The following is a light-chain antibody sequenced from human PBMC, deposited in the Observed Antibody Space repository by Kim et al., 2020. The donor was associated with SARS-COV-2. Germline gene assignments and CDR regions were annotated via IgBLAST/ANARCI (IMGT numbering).Light chain of an antibody. V-gene: IGLV3-19*01. CDR1: SLRSYY. CDR3: NSRDSSGNHVV. Sequence: SSELTQDPAVSVALGQTVRITCQGDSLRSYYASWYQQKPGQAPVLVIYGKNNRPSGIPDRFSGSSSGNTASLTFTGAQAEDEADYYCNSRDSSGNHVVFG. CDR2: GKN. J-gene: IGLJ2*01.